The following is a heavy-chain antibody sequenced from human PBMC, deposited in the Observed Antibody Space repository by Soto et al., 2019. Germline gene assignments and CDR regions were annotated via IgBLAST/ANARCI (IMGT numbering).Heavy chain of an antibody. CDR1: GGSISSSNW. CDR2: SYHSGST. CDR3: ARVSGSYYYGMDV. Sequence: QVQLQESGPGLVKTSGTLSLTCAVSGGSISSSNWWSWVRQPPGKGLECIGESYHSGSTKYNPSLKSRVTLSVDKSKNQFALKLSSVTAADTAVYYCARVSGSYYYGMDVWCQGTTVTVSS. V-gene: IGHV4-4*02. J-gene: IGHJ6*02.